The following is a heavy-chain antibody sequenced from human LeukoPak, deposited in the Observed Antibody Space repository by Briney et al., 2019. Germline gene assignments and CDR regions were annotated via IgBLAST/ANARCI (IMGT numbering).Heavy chain of an antibody. CDR1: GFTFSSYS. CDR3: AREYSGSYGGSFDY. D-gene: IGHD1-26*01. CDR2: ISSSSSTI. Sequence: GGSLRLSCAASGFTFSSYSMNWVRQAPGKGLEWVSYISSSSSTIYYADSVKGRFTISRDNAKNSLYLQMNSLRAEDTAVYYCAREYSGSYGGSFDYWGQGTLVTVSS. V-gene: IGHV3-48*01. J-gene: IGHJ4*02.